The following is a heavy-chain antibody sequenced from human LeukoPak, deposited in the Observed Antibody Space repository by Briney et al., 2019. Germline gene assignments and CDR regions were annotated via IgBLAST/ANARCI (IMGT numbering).Heavy chain of an antibody. CDR1: GFTFSSYW. J-gene: IGHJ6*03. D-gene: IGHD6-19*01. V-gene: IGHV3-7*01. CDR3: ARAINIAVAITGQRNYYMDV. CDR2: IKQDGSEK. Sequence: GGSLRLSCAASGFTFSSYWMSWVRQAPGKGLEWVANIKQDGSEKYYVDSVKGRFTISRDNAKNSLYLQMNSLRAEDTAVYYCARAINIAVAITGQRNYYMDVWGKGTTVTVSS.